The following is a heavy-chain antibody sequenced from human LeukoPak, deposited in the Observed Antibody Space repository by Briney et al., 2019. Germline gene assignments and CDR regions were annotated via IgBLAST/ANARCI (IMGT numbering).Heavy chain of an antibody. CDR2: IYYSGST. CDR3: ARSPYYDILTGLDY. J-gene: IGHJ4*02. V-gene: IGHV4-59*01. CDR1: GGSISSYY. Sequence: SETLSLTCTVSGGSISSYYWIWIRQPPGKGLEWIGYIYYSGSTNYNPSLKSRVTISVDTSKNQFSLTLSSVTAADTAVYYCARSPYYDILTGLDYWGQGTLVTVSS. D-gene: IGHD3-9*01.